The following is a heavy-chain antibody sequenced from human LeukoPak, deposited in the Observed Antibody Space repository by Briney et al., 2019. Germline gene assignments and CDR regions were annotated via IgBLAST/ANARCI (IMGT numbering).Heavy chain of an antibody. Sequence: SVKVSCKASGGTFSSYAISWVRQAPGQGLEWMGRIIPVFGTANYAQKFQGRVTITTDESTSTAYMELSSLRSEDTAVYYCATSGGHCSSTSCSTFDPWGQGTLVTVSS. CDR2: IIPVFGTA. D-gene: IGHD2-2*01. CDR3: ATSGGHCSSTSCSTFDP. CDR1: GGTFSSYA. V-gene: IGHV1-69*05. J-gene: IGHJ5*02.